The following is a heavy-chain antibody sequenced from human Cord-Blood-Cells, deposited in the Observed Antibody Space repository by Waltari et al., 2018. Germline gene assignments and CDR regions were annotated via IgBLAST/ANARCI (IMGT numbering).Heavy chain of an antibody. CDR1: GGTFSSYA. CDR3: AIPYSSSSFDY. Sequence: QVRLVQSGAEVKKTGFSVTVSCKASGGTFSSYAISWVRQAPGQGLEWMGGIIPIFGTANYAQKFQGRVTITADKSTSTAYMELSSLRSEDTAVYYCAIPYSSSSFDYWGLGTLVTVSS. CDR2: IIPIFGTA. J-gene: IGHJ4*02. V-gene: IGHV1-69*06. D-gene: IGHD6-6*01.